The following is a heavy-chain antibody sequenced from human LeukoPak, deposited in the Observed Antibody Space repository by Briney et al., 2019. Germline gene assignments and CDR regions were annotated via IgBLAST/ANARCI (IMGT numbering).Heavy chain of an antibody. V-gene: IGHV3-23*01. Sequence: PGGSLRLSCAASGFTFSSYAMSWVRQAPGKGLEWASAISGSGGSTYYADSVKGRFTISRDNSKNTLYLQMNSLRAEDTAVYYCAKVSPDFRDSRVDYWGQGTLVTVSS. J-gene: IGHJ4*02. CDR3: AKVSPDFRDSRVDY. D-gene: IGHD1-14*01. CDR2: ISGSGGST. CDR1: GFTFSSYA.